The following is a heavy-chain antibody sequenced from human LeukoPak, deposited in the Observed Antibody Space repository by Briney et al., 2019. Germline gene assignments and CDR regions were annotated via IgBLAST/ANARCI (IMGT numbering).Heavy chain of an antibody. Sequence: ASVKVSCKASGYTFTGYYMHWVRQAPGQGLEWMGWMNPNSGNTGYAQKFQGRVTMTRNTSISTAYMELSSLRSEDTAVYYCARVVRGLSHDWFDPWGQGTLVTVSS. J-gene: IGHJ5*02. CDR2: MNPNSGNT. V-gene: IGHV1-8*02. CDR1: GYTFTGYY. CDR3: ARVVRGLSHDWFDP. D-gene: IGHD2-8*01.